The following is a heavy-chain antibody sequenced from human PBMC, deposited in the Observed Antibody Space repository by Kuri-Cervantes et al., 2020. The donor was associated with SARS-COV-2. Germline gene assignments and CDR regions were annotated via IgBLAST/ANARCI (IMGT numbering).Heavy chain of an antibody. CDR2: INPNSGGT. D-gene: IGHD6-13*01. J-gene: IGHJ4*02. V-gene: IGHV1-2*02. CDR3: AREDRAAAATFDY. Sequence: ASVKVSCKASGYTFTGYYMHWVRQAPGQGLEWMEWINPNSGGTNYAQKFQGRVTMTRDTSTSTVYMELSSLRSEDTAVYYCAREDRAAAATFDYWGQGTLVTVSS. CDR1: GYTFTGYY.